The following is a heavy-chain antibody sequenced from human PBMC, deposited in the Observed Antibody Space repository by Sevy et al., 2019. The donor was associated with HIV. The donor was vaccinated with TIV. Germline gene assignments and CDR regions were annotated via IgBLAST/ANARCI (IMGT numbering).Heavy chain of an antibody. CDR1: GFTFRDHY. CDR2: ISDSGNII. V-gene: IGHV3-11*01. J-gene: IGHJ4*02. Sequence: GGSLRLSCAASGFTFRDHYMTWFRQAPGKGPEWISYISDSGNIIYYADSVKGRLTICRDNAKNSLYLQMDSLRAEDTAVYYCARVVGGQWLVRDYFDYWGQGTLVTVSS. CDR3: ARVVGGQWLVRDYFDY. D-gene: IGHD6-19*01.